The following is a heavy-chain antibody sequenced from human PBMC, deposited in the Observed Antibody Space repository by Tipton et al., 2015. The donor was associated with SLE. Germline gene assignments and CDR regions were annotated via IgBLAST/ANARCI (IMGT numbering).Heavy chain of an antibody. Sequence: QSGAEVKKPGSSVKVSCKASGGTFSSYAISWVRQAPGQGLEWMGGIIPIFGTANYAQKFQGRVTITADESTSTAYMELSSLRSEDTAVYYCAQSDVLRYFDWSPGGMDVWGQGTTVTVSS. V-gene: IGHV1-69*01. CDR1: GGTFSSYA. CDR2: IIPIFGTA. D-gene: IGHD3-9*01. J-gene: IGHJ6*02. CDR3: AQSDVLRYFDWSPGGMDV.